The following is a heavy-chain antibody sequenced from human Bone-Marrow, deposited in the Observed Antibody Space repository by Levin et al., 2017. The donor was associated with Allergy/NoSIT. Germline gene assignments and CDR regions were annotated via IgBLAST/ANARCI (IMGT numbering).Heavy chain of an antibody. J-gene: IGHJ6*03. CDR1: GGSVSSAGYF. CDR3: ARTATTKNYYYYMDV. CDR2: IYYSGTT. D-gene: IGHD1-7*01. Sequence: SETLSLTCTVSGGSVSSAGYFWSWIRQHPGKGLEWIGYIYYSGTTYYNPSLKSRVTMSEDTSKNQFSLTLSSVTAADTAVYYCARTATTKNYYYYMDVWGKGTTVTVS. V-gene: IGHV4-31*03.